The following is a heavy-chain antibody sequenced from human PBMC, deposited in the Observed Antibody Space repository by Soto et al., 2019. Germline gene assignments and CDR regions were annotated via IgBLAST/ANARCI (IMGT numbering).Heavy chain of an antibody. CDR1: GFTFSDYY. Sequence: QVQLVESGGGLVKPGGSLRLSCAASGFTFSDYYMSWIRQAPGKGLEWVSYISSSGSTRYYADSVKGRFTISRDNAKNSLYLQMNSLRAEDTAVYYCARDARGVLRYFDSQTGNWFDPWGQGTLVTVSS. D-gene: IGHD3-9*01. CDR2: ISSSGSTR. V-gene: IGHV3-11*01. J-gene: IGHJ5*02. CDR3: ARDARGVLRYFDSQTGNWFDP.